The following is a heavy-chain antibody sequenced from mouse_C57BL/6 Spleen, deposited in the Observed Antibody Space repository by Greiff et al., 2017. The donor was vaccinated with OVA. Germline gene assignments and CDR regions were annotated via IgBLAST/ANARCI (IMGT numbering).Heavy chain of an antibody. CDR1: GYTFTSYW. D-gene: IGHD2-1*01. CDR3: ARRGGNSWYFDV. J-gene: IGHJ1*03. V-gene: IGHV1-50*01. Sequence: VQLQQPGAELVKPGASVKLSCKASGYTFTSYWMQWVKQRPGQGLEWIGEIDPSVSYTNYNQKFKGKATLTVDTSSRTAYMQLSSLTSADSAVYDCARRGGNSWYFDVWGTGTTVTVSS. CDR2: IDPSVSYT.